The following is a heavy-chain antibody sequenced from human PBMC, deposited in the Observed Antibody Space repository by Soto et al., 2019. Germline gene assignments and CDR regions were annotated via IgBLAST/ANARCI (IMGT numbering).Heavy chain of an antibody. CDR3: ARGATYGSGSHIDY. CDR2: IYSGGST. D-gene: IGHD3-10*01. CDR1: GFTVSSNY. V-gene: IGHV3-66*01. Sequence: EVQLVESGGGLVQPGGSLRLSCAASGFTVSSNYMSWVRQAPGKGLEWVSVIYSGGSTYYADSVKGRFTITRDNSKNTLYLQMNSLRAEDTAVYYCARGATYGSGSHIDYWGQGTLVTVS. J-gene: IGHJ4*02.